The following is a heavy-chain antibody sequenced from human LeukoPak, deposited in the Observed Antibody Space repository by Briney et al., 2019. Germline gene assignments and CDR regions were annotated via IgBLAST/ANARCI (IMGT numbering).Heavy chain of an antibody. J-gene: IGHJ5*02. V-gene: IGHV4-59*08. CDR2: IYYSGST. D-gene: IGHD3-10*01. Sequence: SETLSLTCTVSGGSIGTYYWSWIRQPPGKGLEYIGSIYYSGSTNYNPSLKSRVTISVDTSKNQFSLRLSSVTAADTAVYYCARQGPITLVRGVRLKWFDPWGQGTLVTVSS. CDR1: GGSIGTYY. CDR3: ARQGPITLVRGVRLKWFDP.